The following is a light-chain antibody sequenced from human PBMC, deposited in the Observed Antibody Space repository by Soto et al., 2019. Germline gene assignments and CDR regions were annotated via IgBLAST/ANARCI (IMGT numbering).Light chain of an antibody. CDR1: SSNIGAGYD. CDR3: QSYDSNTVV. Sequence: QSVLTQPPSVSGAPGQRVTISCTGSSSNIGAGYDVHWYQQLPGTAPKLLIYGNSNRPSGVPDRFSGSTDGSSNSASLTISGLQTEDEADYYCQSYDSNTVVFGGGTQLTVL. CDR2: GNS. V-gene: IGLV1-40*01. J-gene: IGLJ2*01.